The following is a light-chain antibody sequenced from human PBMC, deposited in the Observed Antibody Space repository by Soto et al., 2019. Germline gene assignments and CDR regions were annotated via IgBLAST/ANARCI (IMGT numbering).Light chain of an antibody. CDR1: QSIDRW. V-gene: IGKV1-5*01. J-gene: IGKJ1*01. CDR2: DAT. Sequence: DIQMTQSPSTLSASVGDRVTITCRASQSIDRWLAWYQQKPGKAPKVLIWDATTLHRGVPSRFSGSSTGTEYSLPSSRLQPADFATYYCQQYNGYFTWTFGQGTKVDVK. CDR3: QQYNGYFTWT.